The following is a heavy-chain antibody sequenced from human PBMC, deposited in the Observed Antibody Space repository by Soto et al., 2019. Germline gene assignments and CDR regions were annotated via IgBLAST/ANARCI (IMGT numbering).Heavy chain of an antibody. V-gene: IGHV4-31*03. CDR2: IYYTGSA. CDR3: AREAYYYDSSGYFSKYFDS. J-gene: IGHJ4*02. CDR1: GGSISSGGYY. Sequence: LSETLSLTCTVSGGSISSGGYYWSWIRQHPGKGLEWIGYIYYTGSAYYNPSLKSRLTISVDTSNNQFSLKLSSVTAEDTAVYYCAREAYYYDSSGYFSKYFDSWGQGTLVTVSS. D-gene: IGHD3-22*01.